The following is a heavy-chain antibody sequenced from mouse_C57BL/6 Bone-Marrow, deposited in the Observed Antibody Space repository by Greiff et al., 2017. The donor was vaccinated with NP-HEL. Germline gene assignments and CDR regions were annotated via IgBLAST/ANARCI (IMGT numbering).Heavy chain of an antibody. Sequence: EVKLVESGPVLVKPGASVKMSCKASGYTFTDYYMNWVKQSHGKSLEWIGVINPYNGGTSYNQKFKGKATLTVDKSSSTAYMELNRLTSEDSAVYYSARWGLRRGDYWGQGTTLTVSS. CDR2: INPYNGGT. CDR1: GYTFTDYY. V-gene: IGHV1-19*01. J-gene: IGHJ2*01. CDR3: ARWGLRRGDY. D-gene: IGHD2-2*01.